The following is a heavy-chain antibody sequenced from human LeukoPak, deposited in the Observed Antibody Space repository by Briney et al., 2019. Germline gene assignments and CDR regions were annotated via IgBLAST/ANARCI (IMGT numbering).Heavy chain of an antibody. CDR3: AKSPHRWEPSPGWFDP. Sequence: PGGSLRLSCAASGFTFSSYEMNWVRQAPGKGLEWVSYISSSGSTIYYADSVQGRFTISRDNSKNTLYLQMSSLRAEDTAIFYCAKSPHRWEPSPGWFDPWGQGTLVTVSS. J-gene: IGHJ5*02. V-gene: IGHV3-48*03. CDR1: GFTFSSYE. CDR2: ISSSGSTI. D-gene: IGHD1-26*01.